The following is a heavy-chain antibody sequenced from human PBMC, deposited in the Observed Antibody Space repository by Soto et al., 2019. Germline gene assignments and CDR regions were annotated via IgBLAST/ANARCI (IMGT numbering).Heavy chain of an antibody. CDR1: GFTFSSYW. J-gene: IGHJ4*02. CDR2: IKQDGSEK. V-gene: IGHV3-7*01. D-gene: IGHD3-16*02. Sequence: PGGSLRLSCAASGFTFSSYWMSWVRQAPGKGLEWVANIKQDGSEKYYVDSVKGRFTISRDNAKNSLYLQMNSLRAEDTAVYYCASGGGKIWGSYRHFDYWGQGTLVTVSS. CDR3: ASGGGKIWGSYRHFDY.